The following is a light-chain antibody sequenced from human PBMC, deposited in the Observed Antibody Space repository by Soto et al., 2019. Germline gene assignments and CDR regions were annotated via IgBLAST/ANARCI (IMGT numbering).Light chain of an antibody. CDR1: QSISNN. V-gene: IGKV3-15*01. CDR3: QQCTNWPPYT. J-gene: IGKJ2*01. Sequence: DIVMTQSPATLSVSPGERATLSCRASQSISNNLAWYQQKPGQAPRLLIYDASTRATGVPARFSGSGSGTEFTLTISSLQSEDFAVYCCQQCTNWPPYTFGQGTKLEIK. CDR2: DAS.